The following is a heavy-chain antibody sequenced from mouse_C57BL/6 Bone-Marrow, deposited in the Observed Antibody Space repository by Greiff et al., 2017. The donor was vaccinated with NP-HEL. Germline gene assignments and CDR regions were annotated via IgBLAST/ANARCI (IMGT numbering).Heavy chain of an antibody. CDR3: ARLGLRRRGFAY. D-gene: IGHD2-4*01. CDR2: IHPNSGST. Sequence: VQLQQPGAELVKPGASVKLSCKASAYTFTSYWMHWVKQRPGQGLEWIGMIHPNSGSTNYNEKFKSKATLTVDKSSSTAYMQLSSLTSEDSAVYYCARLGLRRRGFAYWGQGTLVTVSA. V-gene: IGHV1-64*01. J-gene: IGHJ3*01. CDR1: AYTFTSYW.